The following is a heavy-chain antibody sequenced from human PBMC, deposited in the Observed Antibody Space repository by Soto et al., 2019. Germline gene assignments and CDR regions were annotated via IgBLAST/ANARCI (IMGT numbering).Heavy chain of an antibody. V-gene: IGHV1-69*01. J-gene: IGHJ4*02. D-gene: IGHD1-26*01. CDR2: IIPIFGTA. Sequence: QVQLVQSGAEVKKPGSSVKVSCKASGGTFSSSSINWVRQAPGQGLEWMGEIIPIFGTANYAQKFQGRVTITADESTRTAYMELSSLRSEDTAVYYCARDGGRHSGGIDYWGQGTLVTVSS. CDR1: GGTFSSSS. CDR3: ARDGGRHSGGIDY.